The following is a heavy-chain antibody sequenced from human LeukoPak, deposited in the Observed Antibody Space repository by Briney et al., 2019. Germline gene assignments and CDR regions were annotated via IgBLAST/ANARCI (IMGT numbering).Heavy chain of an antibody. CDR2: INPNSGGT. V-gene: IGHV1-2*02. D-gene: IGHD2-2*02. J-gene: IGHJ4*02. CDR3: ARDPPPYCSSTSCYN. Sequence: ASVKVSCKASGYTFTGYYMHWVRQAPGQGLEWMGWINPNSGGTNYAQKFQGRVTMTRDTSISTAYMELSRLRSDDTAVYYCARDPPPYCSSTSCYNWGQGTLVTVSS. CDR1: GYTFTGYY.